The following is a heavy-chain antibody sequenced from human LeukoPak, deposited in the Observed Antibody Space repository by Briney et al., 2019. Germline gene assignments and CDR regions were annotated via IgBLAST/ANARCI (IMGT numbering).Heavy chain of an antibody. CDR3: ARDVSQSMTTVTTAYYFDY. CDR1: GFTFSTYS. D-gene: IGHD4-17*01. V-gene: IGHV3-48*01. CDR2: ISTSSSTI. J-gene: IGHJ4*02. Sequence: GGSLRLSCAASGFTFSTYSMTWVRQAPGKGLEWVSYISTSSSTIYYADSVKGRFTISRDNAKNSLYLQMNSLRAEDTAVYYCARDVSQSMTTVTTAYYFDYWGQGTLVTVSS.